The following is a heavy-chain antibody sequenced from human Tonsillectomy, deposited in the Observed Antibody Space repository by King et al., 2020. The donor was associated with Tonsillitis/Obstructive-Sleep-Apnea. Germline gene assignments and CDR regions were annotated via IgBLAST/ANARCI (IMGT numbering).Heavy chain of an antibody. D-gene: IGHD5-12*01. Sequence: QLQESGPGLVKPSETLSLTCTVSGGSISRNYWSWIRQPPGKGLEWIGYIYYSGSTNYNPSLKSRVTISVDTPKNQFSLKLSSVTAADTAVYYCARDDNSGYDWGAFDIWGQGTMVTVSS. CDR3: ARDDNSGYDWGAFDI. CDR1: GGSISRNY. V-gene: IGHV4-59*01. CDR2: IYYSGST. J-gene: IGHJ3*02.